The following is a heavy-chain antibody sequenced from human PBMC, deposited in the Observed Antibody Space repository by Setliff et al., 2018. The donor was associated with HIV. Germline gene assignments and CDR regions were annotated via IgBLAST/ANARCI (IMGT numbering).Heavy chain of an antibody. D-gene: IGHD2-15*01. V-gene: IGHV3-11*01. CDR2: ISSSGTTI. J-gene: IGHJ4*01. CDR3: AKDGISGGAYPPYYFDY. Sequence: GGSLRLSCTASGFTFSDYYMSWIRQSPGKGLEWISYISSSGTTIYYADSVKGRFTISRDNSKNTLYLQMNRLRVEDTAVYYCAKDGISGGAYPPYYFDYWGHGTLVTVSS. CDR1: GFTFSDYY.